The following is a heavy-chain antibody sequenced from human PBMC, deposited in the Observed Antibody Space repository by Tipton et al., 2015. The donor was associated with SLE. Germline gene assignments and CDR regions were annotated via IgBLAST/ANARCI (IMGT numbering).Heavy chain of an antibody. D-gene: IGHD3-10*01. CDR3: ASGGYYGSGSYYGGWFDP. V-gene: IGHV4-4*08. Sequence: TLSLTCTVSGGSISTHYWSWIRLTSGERLEWIGYTHNGGRTNYNPPVKSRVRISVDTSKNQFSLKLTSVTAADTGVYYCASGGYYGSGSYYGGWFDPWGQGTLVTVSS. CDR2: THNGGRT. CDR1: GGSISTHY. J-gene: IGHJ5*02.